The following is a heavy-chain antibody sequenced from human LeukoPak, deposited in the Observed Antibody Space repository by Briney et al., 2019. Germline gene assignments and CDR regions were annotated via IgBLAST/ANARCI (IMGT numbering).Heavy chain of an antibody. CDR1: GFIFSSAW. Sequence: GGSLRLSCAASGFIFSSAWMTWVRQAPGKGLEWVGHIKNKTNGGTTDYAAPVKGRFIISRDDSKNTLYLQMNSLRTEDTAVYYCARGFCSSNSCYQGPFDFWGQGTLVTVSS. CDR3: ARGFCSSNSCYQGPFDF. CDR2: IKNKTNGGTT. V-gene: IGHV3-15*01. J-gene: IGHJ4*02. D-gene: IGHD2-2*01.